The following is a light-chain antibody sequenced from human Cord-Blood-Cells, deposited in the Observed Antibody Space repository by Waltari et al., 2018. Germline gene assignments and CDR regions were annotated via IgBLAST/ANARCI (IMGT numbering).Light chain of an antibody. Sequence: QSALTQPATASGTPGQSISISCTRTSSDVGSYNLVSWYQQHPGKAPKIMIYEGSKRPSGVSNRFSGSKSGNTASLTISGLQAEDEADYYCCSYAGSYVVFGGGTKLTVL. CDR2: EGS. J-gene: IGLJ2*01. CDR1: SSDVGSYNL. V-gene: IGLV2-23*01. CDR3: CSYAGSYVV.